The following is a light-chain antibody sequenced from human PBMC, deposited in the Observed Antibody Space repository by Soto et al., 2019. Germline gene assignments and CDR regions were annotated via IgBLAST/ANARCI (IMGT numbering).Light chain of an antibody. CDR1: QSGLYNSNNKNY. V-gene: IGKV4-1*01. CDR2: WAS. Sequence: DIVMTQSPDSLAVSLGERATINCKSSQSGLYNSNNKNYLAWYQQRPGQPPKLLIYWASTRESGVPGRFSGSGSGTDFTLTITSLQAEDVAVYYCQQYESTPPTFGQGTKLEIK. CDR3: QQYESTPPT. J-gene: IGKJ2*01.